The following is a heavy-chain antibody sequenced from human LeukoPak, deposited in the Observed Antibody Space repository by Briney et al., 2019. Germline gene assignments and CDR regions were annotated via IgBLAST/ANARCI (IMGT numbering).Heavy chain of an antibody. J-gene: IGHJ6*02. V-gene: IGHV3-21*06. Sequence: GGSLRLSCAASGFSFNYYSMSWVRQAPGEGLEWVSSISSSSDYIYYGDSVKGRFTISRDNAKNSLYLQMNSLRAEDTAVYYCARGLPNYYGMDVWGQGTTVTVSS. CDR1: GFSFNYYS. CDR2: ISSSSDYI. CDR3: ARGLPNYYGMDV.